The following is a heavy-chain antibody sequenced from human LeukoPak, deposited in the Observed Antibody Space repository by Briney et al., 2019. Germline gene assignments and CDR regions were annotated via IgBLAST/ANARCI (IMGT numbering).Heavy chain of an antibody. CDR1: GGSISSSSYY. CDR3: AYGDGTY. J-gene: IGHJ4*02. V-gene: IGHV4-39*01. D-gene: IGHD4-17*01. CDR2: IYYSGST. Sequence: PSETLSLTCTVSGGSISSSSYYWGWIRQPPGKGLEWIGSIYYSGSTYYNPSLKSRVTISVDTSKNQFSLKLSSVTAADTAVYYCAYGDGTYWGQGTLVTVSS.